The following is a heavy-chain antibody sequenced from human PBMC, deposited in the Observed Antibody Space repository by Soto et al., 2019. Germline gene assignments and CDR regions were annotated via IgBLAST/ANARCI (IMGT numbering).Heavy chain of an antibody. V-gene: IGHV3-23*01. CDR1: GFTFSSYA. CDR3: AKEGNTAPGSYYYYGMDV. J-gene: IGHJ6*02. CDR2: ISGSGGST. D-gene: IGHD3-10*01. Sequence: GWSLRLSFAASGFTFSSYAMSWVRQATGKGLEWVSAISGSGGSTYYADSVKGLFTISRDNSKNTLYLQMNSLRAEDTAVYYCAKEGNTAPGSYYYYGMDVWGQGTTVTVSS.